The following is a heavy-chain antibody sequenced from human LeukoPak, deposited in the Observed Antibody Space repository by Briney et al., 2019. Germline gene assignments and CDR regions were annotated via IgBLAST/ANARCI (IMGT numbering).Heavy chain of an antibody. CDR3: AKKRPPYDFWSGYSDY. CDR1: GFTFSSYD. V-gene: IGHV3-23*01. CDR2: ISGSGGST. Sequence: GGSLRLSCAASGFTFSSYDMSWVRQAPGKGLEWVSAISGSGGSTYYADSVKGRFTISRDNSKNTLYLQMNSLRAEDTAVYYCAKKRPPYDFWSGYSDYWGQGTLVTVSS. D-gene: IGHD3-3*01. J-gene: IGHJ4*02.